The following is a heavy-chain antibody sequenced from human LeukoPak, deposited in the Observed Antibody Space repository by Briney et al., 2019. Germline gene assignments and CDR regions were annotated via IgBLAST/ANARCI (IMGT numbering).Heavy chain of an antibody. J-gene: IGHJ5*02. CDR1: GFTVSSTY. CDR3: ARGIAAAVNWFDP. CDR2: IYSGGST. Sequence: GGSLRLSCAASGFTVSSTYMSWVRQDPGKGLEWVSVIYSGGSTYYADSVKGRFTISRDNSKNTLDLQMNSLRAEDTAVYYCARGIAAAVNWFDPWGQGTLVTASS. V-gene: IGHV3-66*01. D-gene: IGHD6-13*01.